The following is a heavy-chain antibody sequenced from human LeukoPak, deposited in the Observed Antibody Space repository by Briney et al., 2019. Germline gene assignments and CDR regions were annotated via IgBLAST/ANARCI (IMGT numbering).Heavy chain of an antibody. D-gene: IGHD6-13*01. CDR1: GFTFSSYG. CDR2: ISYDGSNK. CDR3: AKGGPVAARTDAFGI. Sequence: SGGSLRLSCAASGFTFSSYGMHWVRQAPGKGLEWVAVISYDGSNKYYADSVKGRFTISRDNSKNTLYLQMNSLRAEDTAVYYCAKGGPVAARTDAFGIWGQGTMVTVSS. J-gene: IGHJ3*02. V-gene: IGHV3-30*18.